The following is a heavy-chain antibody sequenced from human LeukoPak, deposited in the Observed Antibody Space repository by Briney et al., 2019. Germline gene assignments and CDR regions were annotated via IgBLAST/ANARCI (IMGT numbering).Heavy chain of an antibody. V-gene: IGHV3-74*01. CDR1: GFTFSSYW. D-gene: IGHD3-10*01. J-gene: IGHJ4*02. Sequence: GGSLRLSCAASGFTFSSYWMHWVRQAPGKGPVLVSRINNDWSTARYADSVKGRFTISRDNAKNTLYLQMNNLRAEHTAVYYCARDYGLNSWGQGNVVIVSA. CDR3: ARDYGLNS. CDR2: INNDWSTA.